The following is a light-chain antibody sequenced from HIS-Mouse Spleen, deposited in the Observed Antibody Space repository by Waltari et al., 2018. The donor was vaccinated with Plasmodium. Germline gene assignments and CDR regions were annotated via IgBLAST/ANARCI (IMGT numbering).Light chain of an antibody. CDR2: DDS. J-gene: IGLJ2*01. Sequence: SYVLTQPPSVSVAPGKPARITCGGNNIGSNSVQWYQQKPGQAPVLVVYDDSDRPSGIPERFSGSNSGNTATLTISRVEAGDEADYYCQVWDSSSDHVVFGGGTKLTVL. CDR1: NIGSNS. V-gene: IGLV3-21*03. CDR3: QVWDSSSDHVV.